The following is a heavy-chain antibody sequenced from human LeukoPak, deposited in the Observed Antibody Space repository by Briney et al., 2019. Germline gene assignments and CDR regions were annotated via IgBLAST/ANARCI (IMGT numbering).Heavy chain of an antibody. J-gene: IGHJ3*02. CDR2: IGDSGSST. D-gene: IGHD4-17*01. CDR3: ARRPYAGAFDI. CDR1: GFTFSKYA. Sequence: GASLRLSCAASGFTFSKYAMSWVRQVPGKGLEWVSSIGDSGSSTYYADSVKGRFIISRDNSKNTLYLQMSSLRVEDTAIYYCARRPYAGAFDIWGQGTMVTVSS. V-gene: IGHV3-23*01.